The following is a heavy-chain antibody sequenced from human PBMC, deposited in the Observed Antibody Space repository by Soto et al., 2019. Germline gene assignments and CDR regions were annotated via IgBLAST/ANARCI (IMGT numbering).Heavy chain of an antibody. CDR2: INPSGGST. CDR3: ARGGDHYYDSSGPNDAFDI. Sequence: ASVKVSCKASGFTFTSYYMHWVRPAPGQGLEWMGIINPSGGSTSYAQKFQGRVTMTRDTSTSTVYMELSSLRSEDTAVYYCARGGDHYYDSSGPNDAFDIWGQGTMVTVSS. D-gene: IGHD3-22*01. CDR1: GFTFTSYY. J-gene: IGHJ3*02. V-gene: IGHV1-46*01.